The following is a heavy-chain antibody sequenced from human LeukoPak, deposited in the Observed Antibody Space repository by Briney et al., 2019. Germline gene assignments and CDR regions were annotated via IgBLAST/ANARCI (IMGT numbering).Heavy chain of an antibody. CDR2: IYYSGST. V-gene: IGHV4-59*01. J-gene: IGHJ4*02. D-gene: IGHD3-16*01. CDR3: ARDFLRFDY. CDR1: GGSISSYY. Sequence: SETLSLTCTVSGGSISSYYWSWIRQPPGKGLEWIGYIYYSGSTNYNPSLKSRVTISVDTSKNQFSLMLSSVTAADTAVYYCARDFLRFDYWGQGTLVTVSS.